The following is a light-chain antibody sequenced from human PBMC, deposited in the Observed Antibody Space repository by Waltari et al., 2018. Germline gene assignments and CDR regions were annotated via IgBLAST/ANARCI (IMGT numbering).Light chain of an antibody. CDR3: QQRNSWPLT. CDR2: DTS. CDR1: QTVNTH. V-gene: IGKV3-11*01. Sequence: ETVLTHSPVTLSLSPGETSTLSCRASQTVNTHLAWYQQKPGQAPRLLIYDTSNRDTGIPDRFSGSGSGTDFTRTISSLEPEDFAVYYCQQRNSWPLTFGGGTKVEIK. J-gene: IGKJ4*01.